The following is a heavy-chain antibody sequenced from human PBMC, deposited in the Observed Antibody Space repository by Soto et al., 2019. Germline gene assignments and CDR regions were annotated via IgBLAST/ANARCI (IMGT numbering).Heavy chain of an antibody. CDR3: ARDRGYQLLYDY. CDR1: GFTFSSYG. V-gene: IGHV3-33*01. J-gene: IGHJ4*02. CDR2: IWYDGSNK. D-gene: IGHD2-2*02. Sequence: QVQLVESGGGVVQPGRSLRLSCAASGFTFSSYGMHWVRQAPGKGLEWVAVIWYDGSNKYYADSVKGRFTISRDNSKNTLYRQMNSLRAEDTAVYYCARDRGYQLLYDYWGQGTLVTVSS.